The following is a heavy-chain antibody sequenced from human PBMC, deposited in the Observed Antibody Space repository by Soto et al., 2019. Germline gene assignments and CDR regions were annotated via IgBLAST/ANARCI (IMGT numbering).Heavy chain of an antibody. Sequence: QVQLVQSGAEVKKPGASVTVSCKASGYTFTKYAMHWVRQAPGQRLEWMGWINAGNGNTKYSQKFQGRVTITRDTSASTAYMELSSLRSEDTAVYYCARGEGYCSGGSCDRWFAPWGQGTLVTVSS. D-gene: IGHD2-15*01. CDR2: INAGNGNT. J-gene: IGHJ5*02. CDR1: GYTFTKYA. CDR3: ARGEGYCSGGSCDRWFAP. V-gene: IGHV1-3*01.